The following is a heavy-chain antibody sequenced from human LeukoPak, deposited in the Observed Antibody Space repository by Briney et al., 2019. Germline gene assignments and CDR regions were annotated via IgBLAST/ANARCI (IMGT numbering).Heavy chain of an antibody. CDR3: ARENYASIAAD. J-gene: IGHJ4*02. D-gene: IGHD6-6*01. Sequence: ASVKVSCKASGYTFTGYYMHWVRQAPGQGVEWMGRINPKSGGTKYAQKFQGRVTITRDTSISTAYMELSRLRSDDTAVYYCARENYASIAADWGQGTLVTVSS. V-gene: IGHV1-2*06. CDR2: INPKSGGT. CDR1: GYTFTGYY.